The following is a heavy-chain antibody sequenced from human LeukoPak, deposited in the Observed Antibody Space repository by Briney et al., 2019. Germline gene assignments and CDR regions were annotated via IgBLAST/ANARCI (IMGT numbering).Heavy chain of an antibody. CDR1: GYSISSGYY. CDR2: MYHSGST. D-gene: IGHD3-16*01. V-gene: IGHV4-38-2*02. J-gene: IGHJ4*02. Sequence: PSETLSLTCTVSGYSISSGYYWGWIRQPPGKGLEWIGSMYHSGSTYYNPSLKSRVTISVDTSKNQFSLKLSSVTAADTAVYYCAWGGFDYWGQGTLVTVSS. CDR3: AWGGFDY.